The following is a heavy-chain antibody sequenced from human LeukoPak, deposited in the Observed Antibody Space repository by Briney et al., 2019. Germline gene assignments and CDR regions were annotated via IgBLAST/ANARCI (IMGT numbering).Heavy chain of an antibody. CDR2: ISGSGDIT. CDR3: ARTYSGSYRDAFDI. Sequence: GGSLRLSCAVSGFTFSSFAMSWVRQAPGKGLEWVSIISGSGDITYYADSVKGRFTISRDNSKNTLYFQMNSLRAEDTAVYYCARTYSGSYRDAFDIWGRGTVVTVSS. J-gene: IGHJ3*02. D-gene: IGHD1-26*01. CDR1: GFTFSSFA. V-gene: IGHV3-23*01.